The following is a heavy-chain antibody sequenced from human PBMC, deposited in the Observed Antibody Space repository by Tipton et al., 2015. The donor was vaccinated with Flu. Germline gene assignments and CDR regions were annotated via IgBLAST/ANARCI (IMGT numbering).Heavy chain of an antibody. J-gene: IGHJ4*02. CDR1: GGSFSGYY. V-gene: IGHV4-34*01. Sequence: TLSLTCAVYGGSFSGYYWNWIRQPPGKGLEWIGEINHSGSTNYNPSLKSRVTISIDTSKNQFSLKLSSVTAADTAVYYCARGLSGSGSYLGRYFDYWGQGTLVTVSS. D-gene: IGHD3-10*01. CDR2: INHSGST. CDR3: ARGLSGSGSYLGRYFDY.